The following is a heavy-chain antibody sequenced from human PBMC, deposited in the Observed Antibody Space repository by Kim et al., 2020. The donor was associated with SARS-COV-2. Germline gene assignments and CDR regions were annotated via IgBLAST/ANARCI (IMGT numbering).Heavy chain of an antibody. CDR1: GFTFSSYG. CDR2: IWYDGSNK. J-gene: IGHJ4*02. V-gene: IGHV3-33*01. CDR3: ARDPLEGDTSIDY. Sequence: GGSLRLSCAASGFTFSSYGMHWVRQAPGKGLEWVAVIWYDGSNKYYADSVKGRFTISRDNSKNTLYLQMNSLRAEDTAVYYCARDPLEGDTSIDYWGQGTLVTVSS.